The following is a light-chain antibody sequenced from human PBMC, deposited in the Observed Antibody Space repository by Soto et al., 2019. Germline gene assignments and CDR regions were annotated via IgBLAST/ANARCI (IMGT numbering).Light chain of an antibody. CDR2: AAS. CDR1: QGISNY. J-gene: IGKJ1*01. CDR3: QHYNSYSEA. Sequence: DIQMTQSPSSLSASVGDRVTISCRASQGISNYLAWYQQKPGKVPRLLIYAASTLQSGVPSRFSGSGSGTEFTLTISSLQPDDFATYYCQHYNSYSEAFGQGTKVDIK. V-gene: IGKV1-27*01.